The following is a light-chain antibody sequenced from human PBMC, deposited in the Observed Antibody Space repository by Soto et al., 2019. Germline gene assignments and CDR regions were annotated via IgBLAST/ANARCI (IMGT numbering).Light chain of an antibody. CDR2: GAS. CDR3: QQYGSSPLLT. V-gene: IGKV3-20*01. Sequence: EIVLTQSPGTLSLSPGERATLSCSASQSVSSSYLAWYQQKPGQAPRLLIYGASSRATGIPDRFSGSGSGTDFTLTISRLELEDFAVYYCQQYGSSPLLTFGGGTKVEIK. CDR1: QSVSSSY. J-gene: IGKJ4*01.